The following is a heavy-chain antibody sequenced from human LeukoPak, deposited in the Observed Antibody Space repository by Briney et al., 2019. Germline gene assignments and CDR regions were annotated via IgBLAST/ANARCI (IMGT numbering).Heavy chain of an antibody. D-gene: IGHD1-1*01. J-gene: IGHJ4*02. V-gene: IGHV4-4*02. CDR2: IYHSGSP. CDR3: ARVNINNWHSCDY. Sequence: PSETLSLTCAVSGGSISSNNWWGWVRPPPGKGLEWIGEIYHSGSPNYNPSLKSRVTISVDKSRNHFSLNLSSVTAADTAVYYCARVNINNWHSCDYWGQGTLVTVPS. CDR1: GGSISSNNW.